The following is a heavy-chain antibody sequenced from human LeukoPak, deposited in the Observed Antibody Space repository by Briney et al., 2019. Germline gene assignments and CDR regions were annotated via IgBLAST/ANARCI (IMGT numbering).Heavy chain of an antibody. D-gene: IGHD2-2*01. CDR1: GYTFTSYD. CDR2: MNPNSGNT. Sequence: ASVKVSCKASGYTFTSYDINWVRQATGQGLEWMGWMNPNSGNTGYAQKFQGRVTITKNTSISTAYMELSSLRSDDTAVYYCARGPDYCSRTSCPYYFASWGQGTLVTVSS. V-gene: IGHV1-8*01. CDR3: ARGPDYCSRTSCPYYFAS. J-gene: IGHJ4*02.